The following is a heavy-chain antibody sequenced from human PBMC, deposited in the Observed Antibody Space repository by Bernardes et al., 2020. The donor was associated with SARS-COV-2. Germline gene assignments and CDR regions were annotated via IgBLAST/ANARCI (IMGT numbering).Heavy chain of an antibody. V-gene: IGHV3-33*01. CDR2: IWYDGSNK. D-gene: IGHD3-3*01. Sequence: SCKASGFTFSSYGMHWVRQAPGKGLEWVAVIWYDGSNKYYADSVKGRFTISRDNSKNTLYLQMNSLRAEDTAVYYCARGDRQYYDFWSGYSYYYYGMDVWGQGTTVTVSS. CDR3: ARGDRQYYDFWSGYSYYYYGMDV. CDR1: GFTFSSYG. J-gene: IGHJ6*02.